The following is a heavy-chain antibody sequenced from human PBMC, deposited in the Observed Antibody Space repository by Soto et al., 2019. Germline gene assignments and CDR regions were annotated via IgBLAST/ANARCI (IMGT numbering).Heavy chain of an antibody. CDR3: ARDKDQLPAD. J-gene: IGHJ1*01. CDR2: IIPMLGIA. D-gene: IGHD2-2*01. Sequence: QVQLVQSGAEVKKPGSSVKVSCRASGATFSTHTIIWVRQAPGQGLEWVGRIIPMLGIANYAEKFQGRVTISADKSTRTDYMELSSLRSEETALYYCARDKDQLPADWGKGPLVTVSS. V-gene: IGHV1-69*02. CDR1: GATFSTHT.